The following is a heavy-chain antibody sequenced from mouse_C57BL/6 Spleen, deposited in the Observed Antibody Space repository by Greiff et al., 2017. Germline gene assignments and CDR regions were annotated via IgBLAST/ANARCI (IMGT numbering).Heavy chain of an antibody. V-gene: IGHV1-80*01. CDR3: ARSGSSHWYFDV. D-gene: IGHD1-1*01. CDR2: IYPGDGDT. J-gene: IGHJ1*03. Sequence: QVQLKESGAELVKPGASVKISCKASGYAFSSYWMNWVKQRPGKGLEWIGQIYPGDGDTNYNGKFKGKATLTADKSSSTAYMQLSSLTSEDSAVYFCARSGSSHWYFDVWGTGTTVTVSS. CDR1: GYAFSSYW.